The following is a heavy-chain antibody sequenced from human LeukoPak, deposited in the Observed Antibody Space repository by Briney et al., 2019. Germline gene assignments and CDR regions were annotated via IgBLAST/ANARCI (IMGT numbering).Heavy chain of an antibody. CDR1: GFTFSTFA. CDR3: AKGSYSGFSARADY. CDR2: ISGSDVST. Sequence: PGGSLRLSCAASGFTFSTFAMNWVRQAPGKGLEWVSAISGSDVSTFYADSVKGRFTISRDDSKNTVYLKMNSLRAEDTAVYYCAKGSYSGFSARADYWGQGILVTVSS. D-gene: IGHD5-12*01. V-gene: IGHV3-23*01. J-gene: IGHJ4*02.